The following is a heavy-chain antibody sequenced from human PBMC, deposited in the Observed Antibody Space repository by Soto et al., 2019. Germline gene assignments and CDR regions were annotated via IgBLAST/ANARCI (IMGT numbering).Heavy chain of an antibody. CDR3: TTGTGSNWHDYYFDY. CDR2: ISGSGGST. CDR1: XFXXXXXX. V-gene: IGHV3-23*01. J-gene: IGHJ4*02. Sequence: XXXXRLSCAASXFXXXXXXMSXXRXAPGKGLEWVSAISGSGGSTYYADSVKGRFTISRDNSKNTLYLQMNSLKPEDTAVYYCTTGTGSNWHDYYFDYWGQGTLVTVSS. D-gene: IGHD1-20*01.